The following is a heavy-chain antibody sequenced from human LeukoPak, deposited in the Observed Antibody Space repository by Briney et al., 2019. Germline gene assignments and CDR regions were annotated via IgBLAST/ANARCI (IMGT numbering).Heavy chain of an antibody. CDR3: TRVSPDYGGYFDC. D-gene: IGHD4-23*01. CDR1: GFTFSSYW. V-gene: IGHV3-74*01. CDR2: INTNGSPT. Sequence: GGSLRLSYAASGFTFSSYWMHWVRQAPGKGLVWVARINTNGSPTQYADSVKGRFTISRENAKNSLYLQMSSLRAGDTAVYYCTRVSPDYGGYFDCWGQGTLVTVSS. J-gene: IGHJ4*02.